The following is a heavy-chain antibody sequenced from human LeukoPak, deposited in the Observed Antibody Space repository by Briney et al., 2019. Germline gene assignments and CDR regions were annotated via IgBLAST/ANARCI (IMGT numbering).Heavy chain of an antibody. V-gene: IGHV4-4*07. CDR1: GGSISSYH. D-gene: IGHD6-13*01. J-gene: IGHJ5*02. CDR3: ARDSSSWLYNWFDP. Sequence: SETLSLTCTVSGGSISSYHWSWIRQPAGKGLEWIGRIYTSGSTNYNPSLKSRVTISVDTSKNQFSLKLSSVTAADTAVYYCARDSSSWLYNWFDPWGQGTLVTVSS. CDR2: IYTSGST.